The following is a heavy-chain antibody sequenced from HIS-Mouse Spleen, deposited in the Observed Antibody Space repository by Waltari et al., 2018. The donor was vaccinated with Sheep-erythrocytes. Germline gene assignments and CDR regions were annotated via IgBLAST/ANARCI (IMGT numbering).Heavy chain of an antibody. CDR1: GSTFDDFA. V-gene: IGHV3-9*01. CDR3: AKDIGTGLSYGMDV. J-gene: IGHJ6*02. Sequence: EVQLVESGGGLVQPGRSLRLSCAASGSTFDDFAMHWVRQAPGKGLEWVSGISWNSGSIGYADSVKGRFTISRDNAKNSLYLQMNSLRAEDTALYYCAKDIGTGLSYGMDVWGQGTTVTVSS. D-gene: IGHD1-1*01. CDR2: ISWNSGSI.